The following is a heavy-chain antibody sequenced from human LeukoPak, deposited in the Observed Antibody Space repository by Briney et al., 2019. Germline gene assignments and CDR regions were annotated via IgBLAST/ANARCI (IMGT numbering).Heavy chain of an antibody. CDR3: ARDSRPGIMFTFGGLRAPQDS. CDR1: GFTFSSYA. V-gene: IGHV3-30*04. J-gene: IGHJ5*02. CDR2: ISDDESDK. Sequence: GRSLRLSCAASGFTFSSYALHWVRQAPGKGLEWVAVISDDESDKKYADSVKGRFTISRDNSKNTLYLQMNSLRVEDTAVYYCARDSRPGIMFTFGGLRAPQDSWGQGTLVTVSS. D-gene: IGHD3-16*01.